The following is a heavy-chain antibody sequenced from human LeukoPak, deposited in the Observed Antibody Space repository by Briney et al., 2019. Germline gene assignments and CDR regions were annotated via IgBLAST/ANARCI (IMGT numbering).Heavy chain of an antibody. D-gene: IGHD5-18*01. CDR3: ARVYPSIQLWDY. J-gene: IGHJ4*02. Sequence: ASVKVSCKASGYTFTGYYMHWVRQAPGQGLEWMGWINPNSGGTNYAQKFQGRVTMTRDTSISTAYMELSRLRSDDTAVYYCARVYPSIQLWDYWGQGTLVTASS. CDR1: GYTFTGYY. CDR2: INPNSGGT. V-gene: IGHV1-2*02.